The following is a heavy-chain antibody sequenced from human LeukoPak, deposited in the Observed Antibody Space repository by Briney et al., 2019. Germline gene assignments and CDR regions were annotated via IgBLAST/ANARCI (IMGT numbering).Heavy chain of an antibody. CDR1: GGSISSGGYY. V-gene: IGHV4-30-2*01. Sequence: PSETLSLTCTVSGGSISSGGYYWSWIRQPPGKGLEWIGYIYHSGSTYYNQSLKSRVTISVDRSKNQFSLKLSSVTAADTAVYYCARGSGDCSSTSCYIFDYWGQGTLVTVSS. CDR3: ARGSGDCSSTSCYIFDY. J-gene: IGHJ4*02. CDR2: IYHSGST. D-gene: IGHD2-2*02.